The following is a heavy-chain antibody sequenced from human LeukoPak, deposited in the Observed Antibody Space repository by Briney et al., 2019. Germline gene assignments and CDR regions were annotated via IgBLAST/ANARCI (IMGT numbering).Heavy chain of an antibody. V-gene: IGHV1-2*02. J-gene: IGHJ4*02. CDR1: GYTFTGYY. CDR3: ARGGGSNFGVITD. CDR2: IYPKSGGT. D-gene: IGHD3-3*01. Sequence: GASVKVSCKASGYTFTGYYMHWVRQAPGRGLEWMGWIYPKSGGTIYAQKFQGRVTMTRDTSISTTYMDLNRLRSDDTAVYYCARGGGSNFGVITDWGQGAQVTVSS.